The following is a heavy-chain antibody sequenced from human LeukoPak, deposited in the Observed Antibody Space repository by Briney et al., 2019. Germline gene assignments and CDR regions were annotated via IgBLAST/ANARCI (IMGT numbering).Heavy chain of an antibody. J-gene: IGHJ4*02. CDR2: IFYTGST. CDR3: ARAHPLMTTVTT. V-gene: IGHV4-59*08. D-gene: IGHD4-11*01. Sequence: SETLSLTCDVSGGSISTYYWSWIRQPPGKGLEWIGYIFYTGSTNYNPSLKSRVTISVDTSKNQFSLKLSSVTAADTAVYYCARAHPLMTTVTTWGQGTLVTVSS. CDR1: GGSISTYY.